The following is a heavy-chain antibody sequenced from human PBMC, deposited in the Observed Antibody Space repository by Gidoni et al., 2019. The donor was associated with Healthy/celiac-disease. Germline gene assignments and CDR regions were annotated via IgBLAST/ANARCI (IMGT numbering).Heavy chain of an antibody. CDR1: GFTFSSDW. J-gene: IGHJ6*03. Sequence: EVQLVESGGGLVQPGGSLRLSCAASGFTFSSDWMSWFRQAPGKGLEWVANIKQDGSEKYYVDSVKGRFTISRDNAKNSLYLQMNSLRAEDTAVYYCARDRIAVAGTTSRYYYYYYMDVWGKGTTVTVSS. V-gene: IGHV3-7*01. CDR2: IKQDGSEK. D-gene: IGHD6-19*01. CDR3: ARDRIAVAGTTSRYYYYYYMDV.